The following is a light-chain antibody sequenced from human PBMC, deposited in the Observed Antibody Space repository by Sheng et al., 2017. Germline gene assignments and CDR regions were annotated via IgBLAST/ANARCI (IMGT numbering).Light chain of an antibody. J-gene: IGKJ3*01. CDR1: HSVSTQ. Sequence: ELVLTQSPATLSLSPGERATLSCRASHSVSTQLGWYQQKPGQAPRLLIHDASKRANGVPGRFSGSGSGTDFTLTISSLEPEDFAVYYCQQRTNWPPTFGP. CDR3: QQRTNWPPT. CDR2: DAS. V-gene: IGKV3-11*01.